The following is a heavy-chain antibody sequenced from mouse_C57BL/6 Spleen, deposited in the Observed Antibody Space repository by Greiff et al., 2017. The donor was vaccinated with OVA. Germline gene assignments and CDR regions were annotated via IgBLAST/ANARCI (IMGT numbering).Heavy chain of an antibody. CDR2: IWTGGGT. J-gene: IGHJ4*01. CDR1: GFSLTSYP. V-gene: IGHV2-9-1*01. CDR3: ARNSAYDAPYAMDY. D-gene: IGHD2-3*01. Sequence: QVQLKESGPGLVAPSQSLSITCTVSGFSLTSYPISWVRQPPGKGLEWLGVIWTGGGTNYNSALKSRLSISKDNSKSQVFLKMNSLQTDDTARYYCARNSAYDAPYAMDYWGQGTSVTVSS.